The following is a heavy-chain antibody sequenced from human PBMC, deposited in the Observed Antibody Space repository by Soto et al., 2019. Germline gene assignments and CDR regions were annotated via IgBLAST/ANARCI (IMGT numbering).Heavy chain of an antibody. CDR2: IYHSGST. CDR3: ARDRWSCSGTSCYNSADFWFDP. CDR1: GGSISSGGYS. Sequence: ASETLSLTCAVSGGSISSGGYSWSWIRQPPGRGLEWIGYIYHSGSTYYNPSLKSRVTISVDRSKNQFSLKLSSVTAADTAVYYCARDRWSCSGTSCYNSADFWFDPWGQGTLVTVSS. D-gene: IGHD2-2*02. V-gene: IGHV4-30-2*01. J-gene: IGHJ5*02.